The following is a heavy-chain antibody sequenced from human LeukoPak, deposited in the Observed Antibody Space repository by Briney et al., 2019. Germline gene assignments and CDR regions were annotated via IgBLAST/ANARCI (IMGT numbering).Heavy chain of an antibody. Sequence: PGGSLRLSCAASGFTFSSYAMHWVRQAPGKGLEWVAVISYDGSNKYYADSVKGRFTISRDNSKNTLYLQMNSLRAEDTAVYYCAREDRSYSGYQEPDYWGQGTLVTVSS. CDR1: GFTFSSYA. V-gene: IGHV3-30-3*01. D-gene: IGHD5-12*01. J-gene: IGHJ4*02. CDR2: ISYDGSNK. CDR3: AREDRSYSGYQEPDY.